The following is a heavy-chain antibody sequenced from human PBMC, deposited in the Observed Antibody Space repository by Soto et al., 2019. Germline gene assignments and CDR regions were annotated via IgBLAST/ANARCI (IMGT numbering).Heavy chain of an antibody. CDR1: GYTFTSYV. CDR3: ASAPRDIVLIVYAT. CDR2: ISAYNGNP. J-gene: IGHJ1*01. Sequence: QVQLVQSGAEVKKPGASVKVSCKASGYTFTSYVISWVRQTPGQGLVWMGWISAYNGNPNSAQKLQGRVTMTTDPPTGAAYLELRSLTSDDTAVYYCASAPRDIVLIVYATWGHGTLVAVSS. D-gene: IGHD2-8*01. V-gene: IGHV1-18*04.